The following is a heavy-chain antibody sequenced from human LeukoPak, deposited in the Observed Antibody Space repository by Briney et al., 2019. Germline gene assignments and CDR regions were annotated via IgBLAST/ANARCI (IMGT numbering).Heavy chain of an antibody. V-gene: IGHV5-51*01. J-gene: IGHJ4*02. D-gene: IGHD3-22*01. Sequence: GESLKISCKGSGNTFTNYWIGWVRQLPGKGLEWMGIIYPGDSDTRYSPSFQGQVTISADKSISTAYLQWSSLKASDTAMYYCARHGYYDSSGYYDFDYWGQGTLVTVSS. CDR3: ARHGYYDSSGYYDFDY. CDR2: IYPGDSDT. CDR1: GNTFTNYW.